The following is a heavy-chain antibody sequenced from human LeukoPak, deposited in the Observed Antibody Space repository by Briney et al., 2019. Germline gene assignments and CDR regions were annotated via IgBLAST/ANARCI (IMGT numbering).Heavy chain of an antibody. CDR1: GFTFSSYA. V-gene: IGHV3-23*01. D-gene: IGHD3-22*01. J-gene: IGHJ4*02. CDR3: AKDPQYYYDSSSRGYFDY. CDR2: ISGSGGST. Sequence: GGSLRLSCAASGFTFSSYAMSWVRQAPGKGLEWVSAISGSGGSTYYADSVKGRFTISRDNSKNTLYLQMNSLRAEDTAVYYCAKDPQYYYDSSSRGYFDYWGQGTLVTVSS.